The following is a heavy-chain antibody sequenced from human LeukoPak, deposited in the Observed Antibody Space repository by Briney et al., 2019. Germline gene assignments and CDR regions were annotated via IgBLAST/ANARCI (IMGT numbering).Heavy chain of an antibody. Sequence: GGSLRLSCAASGFTFSSYAMSWVRQAPGKGLEWVSAVGSSGGDTYCADSVKGRFTISRDNSKNTLYLQMISLRAEDTALYYCAKGSGSYKGIDYWGQGTLVTVSS. D-gene: IGHD3-10*01. V-gene: IGHV3-23*01. J-gene: IGHJ4*02. CDR1: GFTFSSYA. CDR3: AKGSGSYKGIDY. CDR2: VGSSGGDT.